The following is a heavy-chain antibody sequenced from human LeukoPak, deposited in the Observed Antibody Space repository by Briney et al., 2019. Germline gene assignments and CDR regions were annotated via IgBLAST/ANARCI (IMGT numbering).Heavy chain of an antibody. CDR1: GGSISSYY. D-gene: IGHD4-23*01. CDR2: IYYSGST. V-gene: IGHV4-59*01. CDR3: ARDLTHFDY. Sequence: SETLSLTCTVSGGSISSYYWRWIQQPPGKGLEWIGYIYYSGSTNYNPSLKSRVTISIDTSKNQFSLKLSSVTAADTAVYYCARDLTHFDYWGQGTLVTVSS. J-gene: IGHJ4*02.